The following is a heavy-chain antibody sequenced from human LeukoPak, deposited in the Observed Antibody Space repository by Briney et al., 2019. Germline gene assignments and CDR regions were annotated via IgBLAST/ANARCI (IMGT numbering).Heavy chain of an antibody. CDR1: GGSISETNY. CDR2: IFHTGRI. J-gene: IGHJ4*02. V-gene: IGHV4-4*02. CDR3: ARANFDTLTGWGHFDS. Sequence: PSETLSLTCVVSGGSISETNYWSWVRQPPGKGLEWIGEIFHTGRINYNPSLKSRVILSVDKSKNQFSLRMNSVTAADTAMYYCARANFDTLTGWGHFDSWGQGTLVTVSS. D-gene: IGHD3-9*01.